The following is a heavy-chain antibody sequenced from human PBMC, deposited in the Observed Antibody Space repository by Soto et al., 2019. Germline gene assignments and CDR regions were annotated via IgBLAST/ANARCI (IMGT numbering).Heavy chain of an antibody. CDR2: INHSGST. J-gene: IGHJ6*03. CDR1: GGSLSGYY. CDR3: ARGEAAAGTYCYYYYYMDV. Sequence: QVQLQQWGAGLLKPSETLSLTCAVYGGSLSGYYWSWIRQPPGKGLEWIGEINHSGSTNYNPSLKSRVTISVDTSKNQFSLKLSSVTAADTAVYYCARGEAAAGTYCYYYYYMDVWGKGNTVTVSS. V-gene: IGHV4-34*01. D-gene: IGHD6-13*01.